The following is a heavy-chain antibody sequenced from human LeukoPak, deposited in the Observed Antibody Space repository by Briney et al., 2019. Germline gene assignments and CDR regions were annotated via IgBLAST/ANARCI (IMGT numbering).Heavy chain of an antibody. CDR2: ISGSGGST. D-gene: IGHD6-13*01. CDR3: AKRTGSSSWNPFDY. Sequence: GSLRLSCAASGFTFSSYAMSWVRQAPGKGLEWVSAISGSGGSTYYADSVKGRFTISRDNSKNTPYLQMNSLRAEDTAVYYCAKRTGSSSWNPFDYWGQGTLVTVSS. CDR1: GFTFSSYA. V-gene: IGHV3-23*01. J-gene: IGHJ4*02.